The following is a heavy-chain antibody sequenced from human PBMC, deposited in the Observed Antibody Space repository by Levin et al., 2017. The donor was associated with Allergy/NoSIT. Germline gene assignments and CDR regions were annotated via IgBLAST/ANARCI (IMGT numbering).Heavy chain of an antibody. Sequence: KSGGSLRLSCAASGFTFSSYSMNWVRQAPGKGLEWVSSISSSSSYIYYADSVKGRFTISRDNAKNSLYLQMNSLRAEDTAVYYCARFRSSSWGGFDYWGQGTLVTVSS. CDR3: ARFRSSSWGGFDY. J-gene: IGHJ4*02. CDR2: ISSSSSYI. D-gene: IGHD6-13*01. CDR1: GFTFSSYS. V-gene: IGHV3-21*01.